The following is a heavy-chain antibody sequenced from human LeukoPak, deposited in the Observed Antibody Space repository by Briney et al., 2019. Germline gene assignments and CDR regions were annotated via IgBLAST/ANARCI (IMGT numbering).Heavy chain of an antibody. CDR2: IYYSGST. J-gene: IGHJ4*02. D-gene: IGHD6-13*01. Sequence: RTSETLSLTCTVSGGSISSYYWSWIRQPPGKGLEWIGYIYYSGSTNYNPSLKNRVTISVDTSKNQFSLKLSSVTAADTAVYYCARFIAAAGIDYWGQGTLVTVSS. CDR1: GGSISSYY. CDR3: ARFIAAAGIDY. V-gene: IGHV4-59*01.